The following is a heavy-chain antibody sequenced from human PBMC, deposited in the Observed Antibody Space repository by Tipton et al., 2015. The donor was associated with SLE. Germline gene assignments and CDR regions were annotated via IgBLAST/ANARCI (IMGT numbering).Heavy chain of an antibody. CDR1: GFTFSSYS. J-gene: IGHJ3*02. V-gene: IGHV3-48*04. D-gene: IGHD3-3*01. Sequence: GSLRLSCAASGFTFSSYSMNWVRQAPGKGLEWVSYISSSGQRIHYADSVKGRFTISRDNAKNSLSLQMNSLRAEDTAVYYCARERGDDYWSGPGAAFDIWGQGTMVTVSS. CDR3: ARERGDDYWSGPGAAFDI. CDR2: ISSSGQRI.